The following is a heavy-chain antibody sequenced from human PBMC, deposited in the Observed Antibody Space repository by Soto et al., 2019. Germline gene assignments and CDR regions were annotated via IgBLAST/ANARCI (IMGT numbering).Heavy chain of an antibody. Sequence: PSETLSLTCTVSGGSISSGGYYWSWIRQHPGKGLEWIGYIYYSGSTYYNPSLKSRVTISVDTSKNQFSLKLSSVTAADTAVYYCARFKLRDWYFDLWGRGTLVTVSS. J-gene: IGHJ2*01. CDR3: ARFKLRDWYFDL. V-gene: IGHV4-31*03. CDR1: GGSISSGGYY. CDR2: IYYSGST.